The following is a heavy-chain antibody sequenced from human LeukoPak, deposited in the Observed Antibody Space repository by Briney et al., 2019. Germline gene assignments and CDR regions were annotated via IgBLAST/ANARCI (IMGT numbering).Heavy chain of an antibody. CDR1: GGSTSSGDYY. Sequence: SETLSLTCTVSGGSTSSGDYYWSWIRQPPGKGLEWIGYIYYSGSTYYNPSLKSRVTISVDTSKNQFSLKLSSVTAADTAVYYCARVASEIDRDNNWFDPWGQGTLVTVSS. CDR3: ARVASEIDRDNNWFDP. V-gene: IGHV4-30-4*01. CDR2: IYYSGST. J-gene: IGHJ5*02. D-gene: IGHD1-14*01.